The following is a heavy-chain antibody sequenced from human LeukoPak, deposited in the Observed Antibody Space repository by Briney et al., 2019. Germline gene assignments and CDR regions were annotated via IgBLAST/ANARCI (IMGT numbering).Heavy chain of an antibody. CDR3: AKDQCSSTSCYTDY. J-gene: IGHJ4*02. CDR2: IWYDGSNK. V-gene: IGHV3-33*06. D-gene: IGHD2-2*01. CDR1: GFTFSSYG. Sequence: PGGSLRLSCAASGFTFSSYGMHWVRQAPGKGLEWVAVIWYDGSNKYYADSVKSRFTISRDNSKNTLYLQMNSLRAEDTAVYYCAKDQCSSTSCYTDYWGQGTLVTVSS.